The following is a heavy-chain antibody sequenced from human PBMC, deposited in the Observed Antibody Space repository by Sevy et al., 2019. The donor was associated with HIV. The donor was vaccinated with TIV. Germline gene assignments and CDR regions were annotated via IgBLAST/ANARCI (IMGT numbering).Heavy chain of an antibody. CDR2: VCHSGNT. D-gene: IGHD2-2*02. J-gene: IGHJ4*03. V-gene: IGHV4-59*08. CDR3: ARLRWDLVVVPGATPGCYFDS. Sequence: SETLSLTCTVSGDSINTYYWSWIRQPPGKGLEWIGYVCHSGNTNYNPSLKSRVSMSVDTSMNQFSLKVKSVTAADTAVYYCARLRWDLVVVPGATPGCYFDSWGHGTLVTVSS. CDR1: GDSINTYY.